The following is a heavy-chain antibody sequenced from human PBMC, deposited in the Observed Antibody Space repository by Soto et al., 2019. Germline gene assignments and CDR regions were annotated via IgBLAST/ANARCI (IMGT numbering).Heavy chain of an antibody. J-gene: IGHJ4*02. CDR1: GGSFSGYY. CDR3: ARGRGPHYGSGSYFKKAFDY. Sequence: SETLSLTCAVYGGSFSGYYWSWIRQPPGKGLEWIGEINHSGSTNYNPSLKSRVTISVDTSKNQFSLKLSSVTAADTAVYYCARGRGPHYGSGSYFKKAFDYWGQGTLVTVSS. V-gene: IGHV4-34*01. CDR2: INHSGST. D-gene: IGHD3-10*01.